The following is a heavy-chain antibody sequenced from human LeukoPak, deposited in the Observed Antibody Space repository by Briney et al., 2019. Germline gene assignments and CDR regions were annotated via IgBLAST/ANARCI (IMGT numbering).Heavy chain of an antibody. J-gene: IGHJ4*02. D-gene: IGHD2-21*01. V-gene: IGHV3-7*01. CDR3: VKYGGDLGVAFDC. Sequence: PGGSLRLSCAPSGFTFSNYWMSWVRQAPGKGLDWVANINIDGSEQYYVDSFKGGFTISRDNAKNSLYLQMNSLRAEDTAVYYCVKYGGDLGVAFDCWGQGTLVTVSS. CDR1: GFTFSNYW. CDR2: INIDGSEQ.